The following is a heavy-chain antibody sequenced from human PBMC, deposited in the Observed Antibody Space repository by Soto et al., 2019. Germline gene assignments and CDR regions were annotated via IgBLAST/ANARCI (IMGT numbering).Heavy chain of an antibody. D-gene: IGHD6-25*01. Sequence: XETLSLTFTVSGGSLSSYYWTWIRQSPGKGLEWIGYVYFSGNTNYNPSLKSRVTISIDTSKNQFSLRLASVTAADTAFYYCGSVRPSGYVLSWGQGTLVTVSS. V-gene: IGHV4-59*01. J-gene: IGHJ5*02. CDR1: GGSLSSYY. CDR2: VYFSGNT. CDR3: GSVRPSGYVLS.